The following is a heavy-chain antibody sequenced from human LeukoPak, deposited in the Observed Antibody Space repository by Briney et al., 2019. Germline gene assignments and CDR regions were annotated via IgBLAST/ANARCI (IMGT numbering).Heavy chain of an antibody. CDR2: INHSGST. J-gene: IGHJ6*02. CDR3: ARVTVVVPAATTPYYYYGMDV. CDR1: GFTFSSYA. D-gene: IGHD2-2*01. V-gene: IGHV4-34*01. Sequence: KPGGSLRLSCAASGFTFSSYAMSWVRQPPGKGLEWIGEINHSGSTNYNPSLKSRVTISVDTSKNQFSLKLSSVTAADTAVYYCARVTVVVPAATTPYYYYGMDVWGQGTTVTVSS.